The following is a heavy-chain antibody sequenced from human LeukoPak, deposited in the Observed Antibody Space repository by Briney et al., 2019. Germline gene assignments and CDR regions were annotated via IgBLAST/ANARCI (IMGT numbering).Heavy chain of an antibody. Sequence: GGSLRLSCAASGFTFDKFGMNWVRQAPGKGLEWVSSISSSSSYIYYADSVKGRFTISRDNAKNSLYLQMNSLRAEDTAVYYCAREGYSYGSALDYWGQGTLVTVSS. D-gene: IGHD5-18*01. CDR1: GFTFDKFG. CDR3: AREGYSYGSALDY. J-gene: IGHJ4*02. V-gene: IGHV3-21*01. CDR2: ISSSSSYI.